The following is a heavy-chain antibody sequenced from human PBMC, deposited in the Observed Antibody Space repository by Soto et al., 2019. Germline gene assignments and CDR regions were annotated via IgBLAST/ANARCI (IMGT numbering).Heavy chain of an antibody. J-gene: IGHJ6*02. D-gene: IGHD2-2*01. CDR2: IIPIFGTA. CDR3: ARTLVPAAPYYYYYGMDV. CDR1: GGTFSSYA. Sequence: SVKVACKASGGTFSSYAISWVLQAPGQGLEWMGGIIPIFGTANYAQKFQGRVTITADESTSTAYMELSSLRSEDTAVYYCARTLVPAAPYYYYYGMDVWGQGTTVTVSS. V-gene: IGHV1-69*13.